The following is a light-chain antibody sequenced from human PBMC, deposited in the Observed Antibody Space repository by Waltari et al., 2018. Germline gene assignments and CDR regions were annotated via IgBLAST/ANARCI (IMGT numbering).Light chain of an antibody. CDR2: GAS. J-gene: IGKJ4*01. CDR1: QSVRSN. Sequence: EILMTQSPATLSVSPGERVTLSCSASQSVRSNLAWYQQKSGQSPRLLVYGASTRATGIPARFSGSGSGTEFTLTISSLQSEDFAVYFCQQNNIWPFTFGGGTKVEIK. CDR3: QQNNIWPFT. V-gene: IGKV3-15*01.